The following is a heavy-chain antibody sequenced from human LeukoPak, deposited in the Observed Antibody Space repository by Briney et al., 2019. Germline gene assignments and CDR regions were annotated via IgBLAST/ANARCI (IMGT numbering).Heavy chain of an antibody. V-gene: IGHV4-39*01. CDR1: GGSISSSTYY. CDR2: IYYSGRT. CDR3: ARQDDSSGYYAFDI. D-gene: IGHD3-22*01. J-gene: IGHJ3*02. Sequence: SETLSLTCTVSGGSISSSTYYWDWLRQPPGKGLEWIGSIYYSGRTYYNPSLNSRVTISVDTSKNQFSLKLSSVTAADTAVYYCARQDDSSGYYAFDIWGQGTMVTVSS.